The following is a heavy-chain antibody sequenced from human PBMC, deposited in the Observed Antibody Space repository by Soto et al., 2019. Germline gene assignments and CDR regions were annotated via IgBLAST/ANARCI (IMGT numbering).Heavy chain of an antibody. D-gene: IGHD3-10*01. Sequence: PGGSLRLSCAASGFSFSNYAMTWVRQAPGKGLEWVSGISGSGGDTYSADSLKGRFTISRDNSKNTLYLQMNSLRAEDSAVYYCAKGASGSGSYDSWGQGTLVTVSS. V-gene: IGHV3-23*01. CDR3: AKGASGSGSYDS. CDR2: ISGSGGDT. J-gene: IGHJ4*02. CDR1: GFSFSNYA.